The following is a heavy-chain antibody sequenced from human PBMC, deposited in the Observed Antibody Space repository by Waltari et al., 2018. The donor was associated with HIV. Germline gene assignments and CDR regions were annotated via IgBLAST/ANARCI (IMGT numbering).Heavy chain of an antibody. Sequence: DVQLKESGGGVVPPVGSLRLTCLTSGFPFEPYALSWIRQAPGKAPEWVAFIRSQGYGGTSDYAASVGGRFIISRDDSRSVVFLDMNSLKAEDTGVYYCVRDSLPKCAAASCYRRWGQGTEVIV. CDR1: GFPFEPYA. CDR3: VRDSLPKCAAASCYRR. D-gene: IGHD3-16*02. CDR2: IRSQGYGGTS. V-gene: IGHV3-49*03. J-gene: IGHJ1*01.